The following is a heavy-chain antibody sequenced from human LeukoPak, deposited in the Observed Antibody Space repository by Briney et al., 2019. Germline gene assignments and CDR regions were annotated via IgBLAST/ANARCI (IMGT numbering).Heavy chain of an antibody. CDR3: VRGQWGFDY. CDR2: SHYSGST. CDR1: GGSISSYY. V-gene: IGHV4-59*01. Sequence: PSETLSLTCSVSGGSISSYYWSWIRQPPGKGLEWIGYSHYSGSTNYNPPLKSRVTISVDTSKNQISLKLSSVTAADTAVYYCVRGQWGFDYWGQGTLVTVSS. J-gene: IGHJ4*02. D-gene: IGHD1-26*01.